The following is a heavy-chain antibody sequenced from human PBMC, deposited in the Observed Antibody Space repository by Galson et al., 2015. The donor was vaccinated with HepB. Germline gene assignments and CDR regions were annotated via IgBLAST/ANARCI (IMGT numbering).Heavy chain of an antibody. J-gene: IGHJ3*02. Sequence: SLRLSCAASGFTFSDYMSWIRQAPGKGLEWVSYISSSSSYTTYADSVKGRFTISRDNAKNSLYLQMDSLRAEDTAVYYCARDLGGDRDYGVDAFDIWGQGTMVTVSS. CDR3: ARDLGGDRDYGVDAFDI. CDR1: GFTFSDY. CDR2: ISSSSSYT. D-gene: IGHD4-17*01. V-gene: IGHV3-11*06.